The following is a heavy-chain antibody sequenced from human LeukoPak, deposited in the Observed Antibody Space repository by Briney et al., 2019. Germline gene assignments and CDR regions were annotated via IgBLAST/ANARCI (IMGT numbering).Heavy chain of an antibody. CDR3: ARGGNYWDAFDT. Sequence: SETLSLTCTVSAGSVSNGPYYWGWIRQPPGKGLEWIGTFYYSGSTDYNPSLKSRVTISVDTSKNQLSLKLTSVTAADTAVYFCARGGNYWDAFDTWGQGTMVTVSS. D-gene: IGHD1-26*01. CDR2: FYYSGST. J-gene: IGHJ3*02. CDR1: AGSVSNGPYY. V-gene: IGHV4-39*07.